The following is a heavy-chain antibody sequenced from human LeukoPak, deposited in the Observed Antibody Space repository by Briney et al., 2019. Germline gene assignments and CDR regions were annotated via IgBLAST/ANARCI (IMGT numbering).Heavy chain of an antibody. V-gene: IGHV1-2*02. Sequence: GASVKVSCKASGGTFSSYAISWVRQAPGQGLEWMGWINPNSGGTNYAQKFQGRVTMTRDTSISTAYMELSRLRSDDTAVYYCARRGGSAQSGYFDLWGRGTLVTVSS. CDR2: INPNSGGT. CDR3: ARRGGSAQSGYFDL. CDR1: GGTFSSYA. D-gene: IGHD3-16*01. J-gene: IGHJ2*01.